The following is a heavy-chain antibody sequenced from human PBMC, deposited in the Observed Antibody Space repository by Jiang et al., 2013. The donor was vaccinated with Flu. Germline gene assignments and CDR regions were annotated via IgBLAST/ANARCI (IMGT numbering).Heavy chain of an antibody. CDR1: GGSISSSSYY. Sequence: KPSETLSLTCTVSGGSISSSSYYWSWIRQPPGKGLEWIGYIYYSGSTYYNPSLKSRVTISVDTSKNQFSLKLSSVTAADTAVYYCARDLPRGWFDPWGQGTLVTVSS. CDR2: IYYSGST. V-gene: IGHV4-30-4*01. J-gene: IGHJ5*02. CDR3: ARDLPRGWFDP.